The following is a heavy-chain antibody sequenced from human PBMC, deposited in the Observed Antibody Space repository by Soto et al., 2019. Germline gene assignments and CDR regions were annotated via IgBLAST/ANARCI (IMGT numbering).Heavy chain of an antibody. CDR1: GFTVSNSY. D-gene: IGHD3-10*01. J-gene: IGHJ4*02. CDR2: IYSGGST. CDR3: ARCDGSATYCFFFAY. Sequence: GSLRLSCAASGFTVSNSYMSWVRQAPGKGLEWVSAIYSGGSTYYADSVKGRFTISRDNSRNTLYLQMNSLRAEDTAVYFCARCDGSATYCFFFAYWGQGTPVTVSS. V-gene: IGHV3-66*01.